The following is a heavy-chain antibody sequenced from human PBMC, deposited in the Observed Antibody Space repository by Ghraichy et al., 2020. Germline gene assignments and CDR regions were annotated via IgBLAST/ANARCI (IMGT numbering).Heavy chain of an antibody. CDR3: ARVLLDYYDSSGYFGE. V-gene: IGHV1-18*01. Sequence: ASVKVSCKASGYTFTSYGISWVRQAPGQGLEWMGWISAYNGNTNYAQKLQGRVTMTTDTSTSTAYMELRSLRSDDTAVYYCARVLLDYYDSSGYFGEWGQGTLVTVSS. CDR1: GYTFTSYG. CDR2: ISAYNGNT. J-gene: IGHJ4*02. D-gene: IGHD3-22*01.